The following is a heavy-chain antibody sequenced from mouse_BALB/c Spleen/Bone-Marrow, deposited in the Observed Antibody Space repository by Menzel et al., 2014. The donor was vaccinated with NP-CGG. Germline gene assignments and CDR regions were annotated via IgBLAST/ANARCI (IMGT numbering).Heavy chain of an antibody. Sequence: VQLQQSGAELVKPGTSVKLSCKASGYNFTSYWINWVKLRPGQGLEWIGDIYPGSGSTNYNEKFKSKATLTVDTSSSTAYMQLSSLASEDSALYYCASGAWANWDYFDYWGQGTTLTVSS. J-gene: IGHJ2*01. CDR1: GYNFTSYW. CDR3: ASGAWANWDYFDY. D-gene: IGHD4-1*01. CDR2: IYPGSGST. V-gene: IGHV1-55*01.